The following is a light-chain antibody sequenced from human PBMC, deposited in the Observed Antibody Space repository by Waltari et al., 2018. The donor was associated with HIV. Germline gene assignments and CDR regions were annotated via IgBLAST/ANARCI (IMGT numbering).Light chain of an antibody. V-gene: IGKV3-15*01. CDR2: GAS. CDR3: QQYNNP. J-gene: IGKJ4*01. CDR1: QSVSSN. Sequence: EIVMTQSPATLSVSPGERATLSCRASQSVSSNLAWYQQKPGQAPRLLIYGASTRATGIPARFSGSGSGTEFTLTISSLQSEDFAVYYCQQYNNPFGGGTKVEIK.